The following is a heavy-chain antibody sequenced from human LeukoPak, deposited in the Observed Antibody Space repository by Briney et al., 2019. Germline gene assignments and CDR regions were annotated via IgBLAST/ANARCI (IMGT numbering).Heavy chain of an antibody. V-gene: IGHV4-39*07. CDR2: IYYSGST. Sequence: SETLSLTCTVSGGSISSSSYYRGWIRQPPGKGLEWFGYIYYSGSTYYNPSLKSRVTISVDTSKNQFSLKLTSVTAADTAVYFCTRVAVHGYSDYWGQGTLVTVSS. CDR3: TRVAVHGYSDY. J-gene: IGHJ4*02. D-gene: IGHD5-24*01. CDR1: GGSISSSSYY.